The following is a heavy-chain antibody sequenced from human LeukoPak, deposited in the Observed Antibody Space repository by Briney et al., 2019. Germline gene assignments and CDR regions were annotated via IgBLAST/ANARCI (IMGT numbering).Heavy chain of an antibody. J-gene: IGHJ4*02. D-gene: IGHD3-22*01. Sequence: SETLSLTCTVSGYSISSGYYWGWIRQPPGKGLEWIGSIYHSGSTYYNPSLKSRVTISVDTSKNQFPLKLSSVTAADTAVYYCARAPYYYDSSDYSRLYYFDYWGQGTLVTVSS. CDR2: IYHSGST. V-gene: IGHV4-38-2*02. CDR1: GYSISSGYY. CDR3: ARAPYYYDSSDYSRLYYFDY.